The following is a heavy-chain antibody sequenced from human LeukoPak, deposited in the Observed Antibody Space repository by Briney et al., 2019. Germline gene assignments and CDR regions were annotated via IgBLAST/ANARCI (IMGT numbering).Heavy chain of an antibody. CDR2: IKQDGSEK. D-gene: IGHD5-18*01. V-gene: IGHV3-7*01. CDR3: AKRGYSYVVDY. J-gene: IGHJ4*02. CDR1: GFTFSTYY. Sequence: GGSLRLSCAASGFTFSTYYMSWVRQAPGTGLEWVANIKQDGSEKYYVDSVKGRFTISRDNAKNTLYLQMNSLRAEDTAVYYCAKRGYSYVVDYWGQGTLVTVSS.